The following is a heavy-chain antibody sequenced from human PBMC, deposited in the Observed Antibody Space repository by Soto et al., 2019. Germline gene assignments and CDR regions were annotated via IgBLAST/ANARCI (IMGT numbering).Heavy chain of an antibody. J-gene: IGHJ4*02. CDR3: ARGGLNYYDSSGYSFDY. CDR1: GFTVSSNY. Sequence: GGSLRLSCAASGFTVSSNYMSWVRQAPGKGLEWVSVIYSGGSTYYADSVKGRFTISRDNSKNTLYLQMNSLRAEDTAVYYCARGGLNYYDSSGYSFDYWGQGTLVTVSS. D-gene: IGHD3-22*01. V-gene: IGHV3-53*01. CDR2: IYSGGST.